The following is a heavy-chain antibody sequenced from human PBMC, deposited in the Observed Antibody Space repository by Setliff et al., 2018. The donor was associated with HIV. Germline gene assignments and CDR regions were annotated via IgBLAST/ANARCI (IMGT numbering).Heavy chain of an antibody. Sequence: ASVKVSCKASGYTFTSYDINWVRQATGQGLEWMGRINPNSGGTKYAQKFQGRVTMTRDTSISTVYMELSSLRFEDTAVYYCARDYYDRSGFPSYFDLWGRGTLVTVSS. J-gene: IGHJ2*01. CDR1: GYTFTSYD. CDR3: ARDYYDRSGFPSYFDL. D-gene: IGHD3-22*01. V-gene: IGHV1-2*06. CDR2: INPNSGGT.